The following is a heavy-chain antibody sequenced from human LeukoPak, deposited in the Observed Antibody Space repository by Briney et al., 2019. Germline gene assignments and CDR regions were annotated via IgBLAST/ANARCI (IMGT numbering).Heavy chain of an antibody. CDR3: ARHPFAAPFDY. V-gene: IGHV4-59*08. CDR1: GDSVSGVY. J-gene: IGHJ4*02. CDR2: VYYSGDT. D-gene: IGHD2-15*01. Sequence: SETLSLTCTVSGDSVSGVYWSWIRQPPGKGLEWIGYVYYSGDTNYNPSLKSRVTMSLDTSKNQVSLRLSSVTAADTAVYYCARHPFAAPFDYWGRGTLLTVSS.